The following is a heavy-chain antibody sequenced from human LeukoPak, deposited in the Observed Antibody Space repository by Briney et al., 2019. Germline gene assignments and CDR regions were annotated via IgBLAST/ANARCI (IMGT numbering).Heavy chain of an antibody. D-gene: IGHD2-15*01. V-gene: IGHV4-38-2*02. J-gene: IGHJ2*01. CDR3: ARDDCSGFGCYAAWDLDV. Sequence: PSETLSLTCSVSGYPIKNGFHWGWIRQPPGKGLEWIGRIFHTGDTNYNPSLTSRVTISVDSSRNQFSLTLNSVTAADTAVYYCARDDCSGFGCYAAWDLDVWGRGSLVTVSS. CDR2: IFHTGDT. CDR1: GYPIKNGFH.